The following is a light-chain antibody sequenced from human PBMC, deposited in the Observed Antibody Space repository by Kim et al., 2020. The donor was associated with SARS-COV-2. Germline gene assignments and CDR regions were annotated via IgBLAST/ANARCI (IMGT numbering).Light chain of an antibody. CDR1: NIGSKS. CDR3: QVWDSSSEHPV. CDR2: YDS. V-gene: IGLV3-21*01. Sequence: SYELTQPPSVSVAPGKTARITCGGNNIGSKSVHWYQQKPGQAPVLVIYYDSDRPSGIPERFSGSNSGNTATLTTSRVEAGEEADYYCQVWDSSSEHPVFG. J-gene: IGLJ3*02.